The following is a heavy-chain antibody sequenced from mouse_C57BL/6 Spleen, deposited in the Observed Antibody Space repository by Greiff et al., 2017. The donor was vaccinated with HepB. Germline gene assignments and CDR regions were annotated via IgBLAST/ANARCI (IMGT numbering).Heavy chain of an antibody. D-gene: IGHD2-4*01. V-gene: IGHV1-81*01. Sequence: VKLMESGAELARPGASVKLSCKASGYTFTSYGISWVKQRTGQGLEWIGEIYPRSGNTYYNEKFKGKATLTADKSSSTAYMELRSLTSEDSAVYFCARSLYYDYDGYFDVWGTGTTVTVSS. CDR1: GYTFTSYG. CDR3: ARSLYYDYDGYFDV. J-gene: IGHJ1*03. CDR2: IYPRSGNT.